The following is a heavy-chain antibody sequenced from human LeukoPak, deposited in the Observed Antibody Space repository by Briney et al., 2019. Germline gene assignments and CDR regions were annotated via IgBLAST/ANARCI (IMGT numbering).Heavy chain of an antibody. D-gene: IGHD3-9*01. V-gene: IGHV3-23*01. CDR1: GFTFSSYG. J-gene: IGHJ4*02. Sequence: GGTLRLSCAASGFTFSSYGMSWVRQAPGKGLEWVSAISGSGGSTYYADSVRGRFTISRDNAKNSLYLQMNSLRAEDTAVYYCARGEGVRYFDWLLYLDYWGQGTLVTVSS. CDR2: ISGSGGST. CDR3: ARGEGVRYFDWLLYLDY.